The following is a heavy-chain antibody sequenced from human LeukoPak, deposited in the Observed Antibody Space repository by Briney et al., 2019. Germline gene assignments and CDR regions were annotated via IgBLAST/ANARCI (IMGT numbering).Heavy chain of an antibody. Sequence: ASVKVSCKASGYTFTSYGINWVRQAPGQVLEWMGWISAYNGNANYAQKLQGRVTMTTDTSTSTAYMELRSLRSDDTAVYYCARNTGYCSSTSCYDWFDPWGQGTLVTVSS. CDR3: ARNTGYCSSTSCYDWFDP. J-gene: IGHJ5*02. D-gene: IGHD2-2*01. CDR1: GYTFTSYG. CDR2: ISAYNGNA. V-gene: IGHV1-18*01.